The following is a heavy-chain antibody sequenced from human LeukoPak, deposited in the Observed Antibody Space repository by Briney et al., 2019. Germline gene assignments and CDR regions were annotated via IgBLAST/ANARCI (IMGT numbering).Heavy chain of an antibody. D-gene: IGHD2-2*01. CDR1: GGTFSSYA. Sequence: ASVRVSCKASGGTFSSYAISWVRQAPGQGLEWMGGIIPIFGTANYAQKFQGGVTITADESTSTAYMELSSLRSEDTAVYYCAIQGVVVPFPLDIWGQGTMVTVSS. V-gene: IGHV1-69*13. CDR2: IIPIFGTA. CDR3: AIQGVVVPFPLDI. J-gene: IGHJ3*02.